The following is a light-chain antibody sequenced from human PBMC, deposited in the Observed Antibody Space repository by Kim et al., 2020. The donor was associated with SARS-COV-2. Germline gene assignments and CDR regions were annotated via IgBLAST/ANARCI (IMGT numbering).Light chain of an antibody. V-gene: IGKV1D-13*01. J-gene: IGKJ2*01. CDR1: QDISSN. CDR2: DAS. Sequence: GDRVTVTCRASQDISSNLAWYQQKPXEAPDLLIYDASTLESGVPSRFSGSGSGIDFTLIISSLQPEDFATYYCQQFNNYPYTFGQGTKLEI. CDR3: QQFNNYPYT.